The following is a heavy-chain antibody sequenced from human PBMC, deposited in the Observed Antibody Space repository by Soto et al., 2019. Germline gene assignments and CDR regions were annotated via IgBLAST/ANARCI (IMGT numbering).Heavy chain of an antibody. CDR1: GFTFSSYA. D-gene: IGHD4-4*01. V-gene: IGHV3-23*01. CDR3: AKEETVISHYYYYYGMDV. J-gene: IGHJ6*02. Sequence: GGSLRLSCAASGFTFSSYAMSWVRQAPGKGLEWVSAISGSGGSTYYADSVKGRFTISRDNSKNTLYLQMDSLRAEDTAVYFCAKEETVISHYYYYYGMDVWGQGTTVTVSS. CDR2: ISGSGGST.